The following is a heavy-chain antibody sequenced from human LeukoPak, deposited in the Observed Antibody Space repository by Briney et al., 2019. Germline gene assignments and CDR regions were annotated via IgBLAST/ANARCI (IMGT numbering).Heavy chain of an antibody. CDR2: IYYSGRT. CDR1: GGSISSYY. J-gene: IGHJ6*03. D-gene: IGHD5-12*01. Sequence: SPTLSLTCTVFGGSISSYYWSWIRQPPRKGLEWSVFIYYSGRTNYTPSIKSRLTISVDTTTNQFSLKLSSVTAADTAVYYCARVKSGYSGHDPLRYYYYYSYMDVWGKGTTVTVSS. CDR3: ARVKSGYSGHDPLRYYYYYSYMDV. V-gene: IGHV4-59*01.